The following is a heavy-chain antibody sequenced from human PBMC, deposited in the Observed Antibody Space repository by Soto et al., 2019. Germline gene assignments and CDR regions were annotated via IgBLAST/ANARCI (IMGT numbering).Heavy chain of an antibody. D-gene: IGHD2-15*01. CDR1: GGTFSSYA. Sequence: QVQLVQSGAEVKKPGSSVKVSCKASGGTFSSYAISWVRQAPGQGLEWMGGIIPIFGTANYAQKFQGRVTITADDSTSTADKELSSLSSEDTAVYYCARESRYCSGGSCYFLPDIDYWGQGTQVTVSS. V-gene: IGHV1-69*12. J-gene: IGHJ4*02. CDR3: ARESRYCSGGSCYFLPDIDY. CDR2: IIPIFGTA.